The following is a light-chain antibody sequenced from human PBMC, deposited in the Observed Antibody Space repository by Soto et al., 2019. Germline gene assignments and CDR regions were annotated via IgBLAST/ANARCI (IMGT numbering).Light chain of an antibody. CDR1: SSDVGAYNH. CDR2: EVS. Sequence: QSALAQPASVSGSPGQSITISCTGTSSDVGAYNHVSWYQQHPGKAPQLIIYEVSTRPSGLSNRLSASTSGNTAFLTISGVQDEDGAHEYCCSETTRSTIPFGTGTKSPA. J-gene: IGLJ1*01. V-gene: IGLV2-14*01. CDR3: CSETTRSTIP.